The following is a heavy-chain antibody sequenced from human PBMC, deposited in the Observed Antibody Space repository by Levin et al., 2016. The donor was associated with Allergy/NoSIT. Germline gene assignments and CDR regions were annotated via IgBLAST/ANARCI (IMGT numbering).Heavy chain of an antibody. J-gene: IGHJ4*02. D-gene: IGHD1-26*01. Sequence: WVRQAPGQGLVCMGWMNSKSGVTNYSQKFQGRVTMTRDTFINTAYMELTRLTSDDTAVYYCASAAPGSYFDYWGQGTLVTVSS. V-gene: IGHV1-2*02. CDR2: MNSKSGVT. CDR3: ASAAPGSYFDY.